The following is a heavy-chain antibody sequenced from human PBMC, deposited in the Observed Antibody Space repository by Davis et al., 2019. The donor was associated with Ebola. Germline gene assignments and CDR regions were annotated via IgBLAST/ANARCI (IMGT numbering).Heavy chain of an antibody. J-gene: IGHJ6*02. CDR1: GFTFSSYG. D-gene: IGHD2-15*01. CDR2: ISSSGSTI. Sequence: GGSLRLSCAASGFTFSSYGMHWVRQAPGKGLEWVSYISSSGSTIYYADSVKGRFTISRDNAKNSLYLQMNSLRAVDTAVYYCAREGGRVLKVGVVVVAASRSYYGMDVWGQGTTVTVSS. V-gene: IGHV3-48*04. CDR3: AREGGRVLKVGVVVVAASRSYYGMDV.